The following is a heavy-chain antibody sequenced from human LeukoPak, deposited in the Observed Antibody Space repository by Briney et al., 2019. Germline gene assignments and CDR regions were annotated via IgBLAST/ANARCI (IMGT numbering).Heavy chain of an antibody. D-gene: IGHD5-12*01. CDR3: ARGVVATPYFGY. J-gene: IGHJ4*02. CDR2: TYYRSKWYS. Sequence: QTLSLTCAISVDSVSSNSAASNWIRQSPSRGLEWLGRTYYRSKWYSDYALSVKSRITINPDTSKNQFSLQLSSVTPADTAVYYCARGVVATPYFGYWGRGTLVTVSS. CDR1: VDSVSSNSAA. V-gene: IGHV6-1*01.